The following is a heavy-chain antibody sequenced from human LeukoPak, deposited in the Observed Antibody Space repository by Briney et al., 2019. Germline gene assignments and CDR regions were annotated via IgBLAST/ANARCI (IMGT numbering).Heavy chain of an antibody. CDR1: GFTFNGYA. CDR2: ISPTGAGT. D-gene: IGHD3-22*01. Sequence: GGSLRLSCAASGFTFNGYAMSWVRQAPGKGLEWVSAISPTGAGTYYADSVKGLFTISRDNSKNTLYLQMNSLKTEDTALYYCTTVGYIATAQTSYWGQGALVTVSS. V-gene: IGHV3-23*01. J-gene: IGHJ4*02. CDR3: TTVGYIATAQTSY.